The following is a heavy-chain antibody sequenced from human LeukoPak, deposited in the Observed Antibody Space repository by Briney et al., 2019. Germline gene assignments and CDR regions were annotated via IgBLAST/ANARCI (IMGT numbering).Heavy chain of an antibody. D-gene: IGHD5-24*01. CDR1: GGSISSSSYY. CDR3: ARQGDGYNDFDY. CDR2: IYYSGST. V-gene: IGHV4-39*01. J-gene: IGHJ4*02. Sequence: SETLSLTCTVSGGSISSSSYYWGWIRQPPGKGLEWIGSIYYSGSTYYNPPLKGRVTISVDMSKNQFSLKLSSVTAADTAVYYCARQGDGYNDFDYWGQGTLVTVSS.